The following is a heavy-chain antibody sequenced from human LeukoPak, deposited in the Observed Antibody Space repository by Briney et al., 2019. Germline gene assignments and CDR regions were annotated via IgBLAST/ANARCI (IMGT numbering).Heavy chain of an antibody. CDR3: ARDLQLDVLRFLEWLPYGMDV. V-gene: IGHV1-46*01. Sequence: ASVKVSCKASGYTFTSYYMHWVRQAPGQGLEWMGIINPSGGSTSYAQKFQGRVTMTRDTSTSTVYMELSSPRSEDTAVYYCARDLQLDVLRFLEWLPYGMDVWGQGTTVTVSS. CDR1: GYTFTSYY. CDR2: INPSGGST. J-gene: IGHJ6*02. D-gene: IGHD3-3*01.